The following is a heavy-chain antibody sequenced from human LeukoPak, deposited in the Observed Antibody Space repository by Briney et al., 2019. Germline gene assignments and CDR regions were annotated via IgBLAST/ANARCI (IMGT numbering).Heavy chain of an antibody. D-gene: IGHD2-2*01. CDR3: ARPGRYCTSTSCYAFDY. CDR2: INHSGST. J-gene: IGHJ3*01. Sequence: KPSETLSLTCAVYGGSFSSYYWTWIRQPPGKGLEWIGEINHSGSTNYNPSLKSRVTISIDTSKNQFSLKLSSVTAADTAVYYCARPGRYCTSTSCYAFDYWGQGTMVTVSS. CDR1: GGSFSSYY. V-gene: IGHV4-34*01.